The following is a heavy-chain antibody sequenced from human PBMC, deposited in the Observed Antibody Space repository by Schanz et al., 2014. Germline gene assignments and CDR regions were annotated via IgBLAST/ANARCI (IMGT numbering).Heavy chain of an antibody. V-gene: IGHV3-23*01. J-gene: IGHJ4*02. D-gene: IGHD5-18*01. CDR1: GFNFSDYA. CDR2: ISGGGDTT. Sequence: EVHLLESGGGLVPPGGSLRLSCAASGFNFSDYAMCWVRQAPGKGLEWVSAISGGGDTTYYTDSGKGRFTITRDNSKTTVYLQMNSLRAEDTAVYYCAKDAENTAMITDYFDYWGQGTLVNVSS. CDR3: AKDAENTAMITDYFDY.